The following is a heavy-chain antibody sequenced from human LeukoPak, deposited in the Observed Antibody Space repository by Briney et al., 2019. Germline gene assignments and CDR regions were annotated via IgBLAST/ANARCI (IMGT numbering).Heavy chain of an antibody. J-gene: IGHJ4*02. CDR1: GFTFSSSG. V-gene: IGHV3-23*01. CDR2: ISGSGTST. CDR3: AKDLGFIVGGGY. D-gene: IGHD1-26*01. Sequence: GGTLRLSCAASGFTFSSSGMSWVRQAPGKGLEWVSGISGSGTSTYYADSVKGRFTISRDNSKNTLYLQMNSLRAEDTAVYYCAKDLGFIVGGGYWGQGTLVTVSS.